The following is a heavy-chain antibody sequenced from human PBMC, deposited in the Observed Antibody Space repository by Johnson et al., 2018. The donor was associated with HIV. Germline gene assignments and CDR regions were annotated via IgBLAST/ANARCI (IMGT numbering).Heavy chain of an antibody. CDR1: GLTLTTII. CDR2: IRTQVYSYTT. D-gene: IGHD3-22*01. Sequence: VQLVESGGGVVQPGGSLRVSCAVSGLTLTTIIVHWARQAPGKGLEWVGRIRTQVYSYTTEYAASVKGRFTISRDNSKNTLYLQMNSLRAEDTALYYCAKESGYLDAFDIWGQGTMVTVSS. V-gene: IGHV3-72*01. J-gene: IGHJ3*02. CDR3: AKESGYLDAFDI.